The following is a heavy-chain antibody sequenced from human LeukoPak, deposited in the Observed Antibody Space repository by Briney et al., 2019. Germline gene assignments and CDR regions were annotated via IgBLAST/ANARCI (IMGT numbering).Heavy chain of an antibody. CDR3: ARGGDIVVVPAAIGWFDP. Sequence: GRSLRLSCAASGFTFSSYAMHWVRQAPGKGLEWVAVISYDGSNKYYADSVKGRFTISSDNSKNTLYLQMNSLRAEDTAVYYCARGGDIVVVPAAIGWFDPWGQGTLVTVSS. V-gene: IGHV3-30-3*01. CDR1: GFTFSSYA. D-gene: IGHD2-2*01. CDR2: ISYDGSNK. J-gene: IGHJ5*02.